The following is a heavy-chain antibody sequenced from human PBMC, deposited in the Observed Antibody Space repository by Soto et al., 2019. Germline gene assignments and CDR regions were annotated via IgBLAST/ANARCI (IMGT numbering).Heavy chain of an antibody. V-gene: IGHV1-69*13. J-gene: IGHJ4*02. Sequence: ASVQVSCQASGGTFRSYAISWVRQAPGQGLEWMGGIIPIFGTANYAQKFQGRVTITADESTSTAYMELSSLRSEDTAVYYCARDRVTIFGVVIRHFDYWGQGTLVTVSS. CDR1: GGTFRSYA. CDR3: ARDRVTIFGVVIRHFDY. CDR2: IIPIFGTA. D-gene: IGHD3-3*01.